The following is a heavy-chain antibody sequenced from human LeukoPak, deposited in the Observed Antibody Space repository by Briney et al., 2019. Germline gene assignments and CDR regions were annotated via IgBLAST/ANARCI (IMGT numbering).Heavy chain of an antibody. V-gene: IGHV4-34*01. CDR3: TRESGAFSPFGF. CDR1: GGSFSGYY. CDR2: VHLSGAS. D-gene: IGHD1-26*01. Sequence: PSETLSLTCAVYGGSFSGYYWSWIRQPPGKGLEWIGEVHLSGASNYNPSLKSRVNMSIDKSKNQLSLELTSVTAADTAIYYCTRESGAFSPFGFWGQGTLVTVSS. J-gene: IGHJ4*02.